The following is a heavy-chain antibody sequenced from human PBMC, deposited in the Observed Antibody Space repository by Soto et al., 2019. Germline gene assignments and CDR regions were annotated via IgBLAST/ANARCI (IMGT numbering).Heavy chain of an antibody. CDR2: ISASGGST. J-gene: IGHJ4*01. V-gene: IGHV3-23*01. Sequence: EVQLLESGGGLVQPGGSLRLSCAASGFTFSNYAMSWVRQAPGKGLEWVSVISASGGSTYYADSVKGRFTISRDNSKNTLYLQMNSLRAEDAAVYYCAKAGLGGYGSGTYDFDYWGQGTLVTVSS. CDR1: GFTFSNYA. CDR3: AKAGLGGYGSGTYDFDY. D-gene: IGHD3-10*01.